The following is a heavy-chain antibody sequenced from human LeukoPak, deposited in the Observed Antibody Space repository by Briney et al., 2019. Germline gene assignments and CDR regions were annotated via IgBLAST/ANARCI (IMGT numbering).Heavy chain of an antibody. J-gene: IGHJ4*02. Sequence: HPGGSLRLSCAASGITVSSNYMSWVRQAPGKGLEWVSVIYSDGSTYYADSVKGRFTISRDNSKNTLYLQMNSLRAEDTAVYYCARSNCNSCYLGVWYCFDYWGQGTLVTVSS. D-gene: IGHD1/OR15-1a*01. CDR1: GITVSSNY. V-gene: IGHV3-66*01. CDR2: IYSDGST. CDR3: ARSNCNSCYLGVWYCFDY.